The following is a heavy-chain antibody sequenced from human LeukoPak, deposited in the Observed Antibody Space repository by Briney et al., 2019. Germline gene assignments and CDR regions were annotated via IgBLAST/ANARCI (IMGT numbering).Heavy chain of an antibody. Sequence: GASVKVSCKASGYTFTGYYMHWVRQAPGQGLEWMGRINPNSGGTNYAQKFQGRVTMTRDTSISTAYMELSRLRSDDTAVYYCAREGTGYSSSWYHYWGQGTLVTVSS. D-gene: IGHD6-13*01. V-gene: IGHV1-2*06. CDR3: AREGTGYSSSWYHY. J-gene: IGHJ4*02. CDR1: GYTFTGYY. CDR2: INPNSGGT.